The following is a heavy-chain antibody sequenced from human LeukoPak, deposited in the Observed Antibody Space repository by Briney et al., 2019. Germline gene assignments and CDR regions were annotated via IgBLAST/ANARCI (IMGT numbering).Heavy chain of an antibody. CDR3: ARHVTSTYCSGGRCWLEDWYFDL. CDR2: FNPGDSEI. Sequence: GESLKISCKGSGYSFTSYWIAWVRQIPGQGLEWMGIFNPGDSEIRYGPSFQSQVTISADESISTAYLQWSSLKASETAMYYCARHVTSTYCSGGRCWLEDWYFDLWGRGTLVTVSS. J-gene: IGHJ2*01. D-gene: IGHD2-15*01. V-gene: IGHV5-51*01. CDR1: GYSFTSYW.